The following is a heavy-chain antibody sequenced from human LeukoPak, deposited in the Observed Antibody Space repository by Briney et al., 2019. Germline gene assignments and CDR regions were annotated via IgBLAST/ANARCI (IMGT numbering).Heavy chain of an antibody. CDR3: AIRTLQVVPAAIPPLYY. D-gene: IGHD2-2*01. J-gene: IGHJ4*02. Sequence: ASVKVSCKASGYTFTGYDMHWVRQAPGQGLEWMGWINPNSGGTNYAQKLQGRVTMTRDTSISTAYMELSRLRSDDTAVYYCAIRTLQVVPAAIPPLYYWGQGTLVTVSS. V-gene: IGHV1-2*02. CDR2: INPNSGGT. CDR1: GYTFTGYD.